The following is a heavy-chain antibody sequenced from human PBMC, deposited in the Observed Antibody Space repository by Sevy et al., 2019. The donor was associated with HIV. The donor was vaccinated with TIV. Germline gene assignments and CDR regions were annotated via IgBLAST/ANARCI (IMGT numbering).Heavy chain of an antibody. D-gene: IGHD5-12*01. J-gene: IGHJ4*02. Sequence: GGSLRLSCAASGFTFNSFAISWVRQAPGKGLEWVSGVSVSGDRTYYTDYMKGRFTVARDNSKNTLYLQIDNLRVEDTAVYYCAKATSAKATEDHVDYWGQGTLVTVSS. CDR2: VSVSGDRT. CDR1: GFTFNSFA. V-gene: IGHV3-23*01. CDR3: AKATSAKATEDHVDY.